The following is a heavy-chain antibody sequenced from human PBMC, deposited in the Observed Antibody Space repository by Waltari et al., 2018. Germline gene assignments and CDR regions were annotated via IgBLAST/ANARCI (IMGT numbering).Heavy chain of an antibody. D-gene: IGHD3-3*01. J-gene: IGHJ3*02. CDR2: IYWNDDK. CDR1: GFSLSTSGVG. CDR3: AHSSGSYWWHDAFDI. Sequence: QITLKESGPTLVKPTQTLTLSCTFSGFSLSTSGVGVGWLRQPPGKALEWLALIYWNDDKRYSPSLKSRLTITTDTSKNQVVLTMTNMDPVDTVTYYCAHSSGSYWWHDAFDIWGQGTMVTVSS. V-gene: IGHV2-5*01.